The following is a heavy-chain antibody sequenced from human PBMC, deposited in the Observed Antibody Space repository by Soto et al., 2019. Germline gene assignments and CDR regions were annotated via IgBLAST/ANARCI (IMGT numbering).Heavy chain of an antibody. Sequence: QVQLQESGPGLVKPSGTLSLTCAVSGGSISSSNWWSWVRQPPGKGLEWIGEIYHSGSTNYNPSLKSRVPISVDKSKIQFSLKLSSVTAADTAVYYCARVSASYYYGMDVWGQGTTVTVSS. V-gene: IGHV4-4*02. CDR2: IYHSGST. J-gene: IGHJ6*02. CDR1: GGSISSSNW. D-gene: IGHD6-19*01. CDR3: ARVSASYYYGMDV.